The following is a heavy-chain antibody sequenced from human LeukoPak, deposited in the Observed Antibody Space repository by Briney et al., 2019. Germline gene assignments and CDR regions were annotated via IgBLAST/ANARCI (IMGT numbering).Heavy chain of an antibody. Sequence: GGSLRLSCTASGFNFNRFAVTWVHQAPGKGLEWVSAISGSGGTTHYADSVEGRFSISRDNSKNTLYLQLSRVRAEDTAVYYCAKTTSSLWFGEFRGGANYFDYWGQGALVTVSS. CDR3: AKTTSSLWFGEFRGGANYFDY. D-gene: IGHD3-10*01. V-gene: IGHV3-23*01. CDR2: ISGSGGTT. CDR1: GFNFNRFA. J-gene: IGHJ4*02.